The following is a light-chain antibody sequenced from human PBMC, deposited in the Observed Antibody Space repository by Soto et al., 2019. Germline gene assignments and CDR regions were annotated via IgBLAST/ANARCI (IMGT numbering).Light chain of an antibody. J-gene: IGLJ1*01. CDR2: DVS. Sequence: QSALTQPAPVSGSPGQSITISCTGTSSDVGAYNYVSWYQQYPGKAPKLMIYDVSNRPSGVSNRFSGSKSGNTASLTISGLQAEDEADYYCSSYTSSSTYVFGTGTKLTVL. CDR3: SSYTSSSTYV. V-gene: IGLV2-14*03. CDR1: SSDVGAYNY.